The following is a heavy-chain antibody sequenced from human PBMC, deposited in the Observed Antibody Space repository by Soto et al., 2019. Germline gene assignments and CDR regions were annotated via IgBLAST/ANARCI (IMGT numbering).Heavy chain of an antibody. CDR3: TTSPPPDSRVYYSVAGAWFDP. D-gene: IGHD3-22*01. J-gene: IGHJ5*02. CDR1: GGSISSGGYY. V-gene: IGHV4-31*03. Sequence: QVQLQESGPGLVKPSQTLSLTCTVSGGSISSGGYYWSWIRQHPGKGLEWIGCIYYSGSTYYNPSLQRRTNRSVETSKHPFPLQLSTVTAADTAVDYCTTSPPPDSRVYYSVAGAWFDPWGQGTLVTVSS. CDR2: IYYSGST.